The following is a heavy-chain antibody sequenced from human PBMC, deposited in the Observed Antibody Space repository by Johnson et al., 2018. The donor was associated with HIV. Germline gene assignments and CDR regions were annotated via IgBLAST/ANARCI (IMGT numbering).Heavy chain of an antibody. CDR2: IKQDGSEK. J-gene: IGHJ3*02. V-gene: IGHV3-7*04. CDR3: ARDEGGGYEADAFDI. CDR1: GFTFSSYW. D-gene: IGHD1-26*01. Sequence: VQLVESGGGLVQPGGSLRLSCAASGFTFSSYWMSWVRQAPGKGLEWVANIKQDGSEKYYVDSVKGRFTISRDNAKNSLYLQMNSLRAEDTAVYYCARDEGGGYEADAFDIWGQGTMVTVSS.